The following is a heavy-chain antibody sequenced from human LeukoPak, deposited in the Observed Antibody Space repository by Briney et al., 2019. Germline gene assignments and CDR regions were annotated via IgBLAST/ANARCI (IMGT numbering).Heavy chain of an antibody. J-gene: IGHJ4*02. V-gene: IGHV3-23*01. D-gene: IGHD6-19*01. Sequence: GGSLRLSCAASGFTFSSYAMNWVRQAPGKGLEWVSSINSGGNTFYADSVKGRFTISRDISRNTLYLQMNSLRAEDTAVYYCAKALIAVAEVDYWGQGTLVTVSS. CDR2: INSGGNT. CDR1: GFTFSSYA. CDR3: AKALIAVAEVDY.